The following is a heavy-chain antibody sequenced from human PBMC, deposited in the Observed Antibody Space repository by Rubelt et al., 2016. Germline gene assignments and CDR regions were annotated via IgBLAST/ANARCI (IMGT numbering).Heavy chain of an antibody. CDR2: VYYTGST. Sequence: QLQLQESGPGLVKPSETLSLTCNVSGGSISSSGYYWGWIRQPPGKGLEWIGSVYYTGSTSSTPSLKSRITISLGTSKNQFSLKLSSVPAAYTAVYFCASLGVVVVVATGNWFDPWGQGTLVTVSS. CDR3: ASLGVVVVVATGNWFDP. J-gene: IGHJ5*02. D-gene: IGHD2-15*01. CDR1: GGSISSSGYY. V-gene: IGHV4-39*07.